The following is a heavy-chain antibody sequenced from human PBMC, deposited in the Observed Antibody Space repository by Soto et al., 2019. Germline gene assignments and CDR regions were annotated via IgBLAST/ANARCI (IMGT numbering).Heavy chain of an antibody. D-gene: IGHD2-2*01. J-gene: IGHJ6*02. Sequence: SETLALSCAVSGGSISSYSVSWIRQPPGKGLEWIGYICYSGSTNYNPSLNRRGTISVDTSKTQVSLKLSSVTAADTAVYDCAREGCSSTSCYPPYYYYGMDVWGQGTMVTVSS. CDR3: AREGCSSTSCYPPYYYYGMDV. CDR1: GGSISSYS. V-gene: IGHV4-59*01. CDR2: ICYSGST.